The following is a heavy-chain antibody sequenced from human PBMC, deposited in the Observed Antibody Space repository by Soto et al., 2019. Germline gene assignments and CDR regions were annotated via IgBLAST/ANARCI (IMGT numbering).Heavy chain of an antibody. J-gene: IGHJ4*02. V-gene: IGHV3-30*03. CDR1: GFTFSSYA. CDR2: ISIRGGDE. CDR3: ARGTIVARQHLDY. D-gene: IGHD6-6*01. Sequence: QVQLVESGGGVVQPGKSLRLSCAASGFTFSSYAMHWARQAPGKGLEWVTVISIRGGDEYYAESVRGRFTISRDDSKNTRYLQMDRLRVEDTAVYYCARGTIVARQHLDYWGQGTLVTVSS.